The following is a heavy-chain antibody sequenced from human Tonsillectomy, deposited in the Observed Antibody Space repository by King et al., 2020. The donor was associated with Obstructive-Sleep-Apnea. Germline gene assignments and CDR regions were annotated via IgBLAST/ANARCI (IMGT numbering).Heavy chain of an antibody. CDR2: IIPILGIA. V-gene: IGHV1-69*04. Sequence: VQLVQSGAEVKKPGSSVKVSCKASGGTFSSYAISWVRQAPGQGLEWMGGIIPILGIANYAQKFQGRVTITADKSTSTAHMELSSLRSEDTAVYYCARKGIAAAGTYYYYYGMDVWGQGTTVTVSS. J-gene: IGHJ6*02. CDR1: GGTFSSYA. CDR3: ARKGIAAAGTYYYYYGMDV. D-gene: IGHD6-13*01.